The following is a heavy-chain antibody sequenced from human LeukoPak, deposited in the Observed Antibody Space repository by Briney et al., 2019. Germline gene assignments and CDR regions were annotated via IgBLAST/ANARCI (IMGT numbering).Heavy chain of an antibody. CDR2: ISGSGGST. D-gene: IGHD6-13*01. J-gene: IGHJ4*02. Sequence: GGSLRLSCAASGFTFSSYSMNWVRQAPGKGLEWVSAISGSGGSTYYADSVKGRFTISRDNSKNTLYLQMNSLRAEDTAVYYCAKVVTGSSWFYFDYWGQGTLVTVSS. V-gene: IGHV3-23*01. CDR3: AKVVTGSSWFYFDY. CDR1: GFTFSSYS.